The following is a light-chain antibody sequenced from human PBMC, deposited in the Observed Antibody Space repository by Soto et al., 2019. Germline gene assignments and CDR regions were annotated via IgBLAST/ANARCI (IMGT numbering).Light chain of an antibody. CDR1: QSISAW. V-gene: IGKV1-5*03. Sequence: DIQMTQSPSTLSASVGDRVTITCRASQSISAWLAWYQQKPGKAPKLLIYKAYSLESGVPSRFSGSGSGTDFTLTISSLQTDDFATYYCQQYNNYGSWTFGQGTKVEIK. CDR3: QQYNNYGSWT. J-gene: IGKJ1*01. CDR2: KAY.